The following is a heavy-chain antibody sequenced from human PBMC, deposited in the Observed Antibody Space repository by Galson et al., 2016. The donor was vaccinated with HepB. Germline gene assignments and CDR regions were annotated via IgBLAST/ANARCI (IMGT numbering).Heavy chain of an antibody. CDR1: GFSLSTSGMC. Sequence: PALVKPTQTLTLTCTFSGFSLSTSGMCVSWIRQPPGKAPEWLAGIDWDDDKYYSTSLKTRLTISKATSKNQVVLKMTNMDPLDTATYYCARNCCGGPNWFDPWGQGTLVTVSS. J-gene: IGHJ5*02. V-gene: IGHV2-70*11. CDR2: IDWDDDK. CDR3: ARNCCGGPNWFDP. D-gene: IGHD2-15*01.